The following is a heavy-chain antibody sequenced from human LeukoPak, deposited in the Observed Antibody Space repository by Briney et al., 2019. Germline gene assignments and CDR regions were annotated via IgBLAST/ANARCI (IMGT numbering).Heavy chain of an antibody. CDR3: ARPAGIAVAGDAFDI. CDR1: GYTFTGYY. V-gene: IGHV1-2*04. J-gene: IGHJ3*02. CDR2: INPNSGGT. Sequence: GASVKVSFKASGYTFTGYYMHWVRQAPGQGLEWMGWINPNSGGTNYAQKFQGWVTMTRDTSISTAYMELSRLRSDDTAVYYCARPAGIAVAGDAFDIWGQGTMVTVSS. D-gene: IGHD6-19*01.